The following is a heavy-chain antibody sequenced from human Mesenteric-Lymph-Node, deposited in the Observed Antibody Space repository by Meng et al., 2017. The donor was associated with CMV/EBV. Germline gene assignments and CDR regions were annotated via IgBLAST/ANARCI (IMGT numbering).Heavy chain of an antibody. J-gene: IGHJ4*02. CDR2: IIPILGIA. D-gene: IGHD3-22*01. V-gene: IGHV1-69*02. CDR3: AGQYYYDSSGYFFDY. CDR1: GGIFSSYT. Sequence: SVKVSCKASGGIFSSYTISWVRQAPGQGLEWMGRIIPILGIANYAQKFQGRVTITADKSTSTAYMELSSLRSEDTAVYYCAGQYYYDSSGYFFDYWGQGTLVTVSS.